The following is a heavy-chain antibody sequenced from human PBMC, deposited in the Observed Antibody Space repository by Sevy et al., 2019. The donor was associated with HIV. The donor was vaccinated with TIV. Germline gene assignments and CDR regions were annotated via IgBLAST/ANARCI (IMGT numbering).Heavy chain of an antibody. J-gene: IGHJ4*02. Sequence: SETLSLTCSVSDASISSPNYNWGWIRQPPGKGLEWIGSMYYSGRTYYSPSLKSRVTISVDTSKNQFSLNLSSVTAADTAVYYCARQWTGTHIDYWGQGTLVTVSS. D-gene: IGHD1-7*01. CDR1: DASISSPNYN. CDR2: MYYSGRT. CDR3: ARQWTGTHIDY. V-gene: IGHV4-39*01.